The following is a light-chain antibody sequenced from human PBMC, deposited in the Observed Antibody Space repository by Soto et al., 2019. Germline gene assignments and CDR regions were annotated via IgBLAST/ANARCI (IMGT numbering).Light chain of an antibody. CDR1: QTISSN. J-gene: IGKJ2*01. CDR2: GTS. CDR3: QHYNNWPPLYT. Sequence: EIVMTQSPVTLSVSPGERATLSCRASQTISSNLAWYQEKPGQAPRLLIYGTSTRATGIPARLSGSGSGTEFTLTISSLQSEDFAVYYCQHYNNWPPLYTFGQGTKLESK. V-gene: IGKV3-15*01.